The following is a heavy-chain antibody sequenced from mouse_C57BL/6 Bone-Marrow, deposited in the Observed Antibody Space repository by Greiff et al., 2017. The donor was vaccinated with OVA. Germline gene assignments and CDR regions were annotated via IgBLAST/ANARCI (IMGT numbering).Heavy chain of an antibody. Sequence: EVMLVESGGGLVQPGGSMKLSCAASGFTFSDAWMDWVRQSPEKGLEWVAEIRNKANNHATYYAESVKGRFTISRDDSKSSVYLQMNSLRAEDTGIYYCTRQALYSNYAMDYWGQGTSVTVSS. J-gene: IGHJ4*01. D-gene: IGHD2-5*01. CDR1: GFTFSDAW. V-gene: IGHV6-6*01. CDR3: TRQALYSNYAMDY. CDR2: IRNKANNHAT.